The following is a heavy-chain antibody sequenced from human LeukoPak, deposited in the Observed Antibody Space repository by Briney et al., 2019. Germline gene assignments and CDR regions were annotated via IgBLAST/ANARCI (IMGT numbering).Heavy chain of an antibody. V-gene: IGHV3-30*02. CDR2: IRYDGSNK. J-gene: IGHJ6*03. CDR3: AKDLSGSYSRYYYMDV. D-gene: IGHD1-26*01. Sequence: GGSLRLSCAASGFTFSSYAMSWVRQAPGKGLEWVAFIRYDGSNKYYADSVKGRFTISRDNSKNTLYLQMNSLRAEDTAVYYCAKDLSGSYSRYYYMDVWGKGTTVTVSS. CDR1: GFTFSSYA.